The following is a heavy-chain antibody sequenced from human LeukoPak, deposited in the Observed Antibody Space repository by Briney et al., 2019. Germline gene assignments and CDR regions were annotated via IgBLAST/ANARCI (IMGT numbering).Heavy chain of an antibody. CDR3: VKDRIWGEDYFDY. Sequence: GGSLRLSCAASGFTFSNYGMHWVRQAPGKGLEGVAFIRYDDINKYYADSVKGRFTISRDNSNNTLYLQMNSLRAEDTAVYYCVKDRIWGEDYFDYWGQGTLVTVSS. CDR1: GFTFSNYG. J-gene: IGHJ4*02. V-gene: IGHV3-30*02. D-gene: IGHD3-16*01. CDR2: IRYDDINK.